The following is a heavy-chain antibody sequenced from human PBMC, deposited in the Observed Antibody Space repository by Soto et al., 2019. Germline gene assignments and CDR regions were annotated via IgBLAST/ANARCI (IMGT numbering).Heavy chain of an antibody. CDR2: IYYSGST. Sequence: PSETLSLTCTVSGGSISSSSYYWGWIRQPPGKGLEWIGSIYYSGSTYYNPSLKSRVTISVDTSKNQFSLKLSSVTAADTAVYYCARHVDDILTGYSFLFDYWGQGTLVTVSS. CDR1: GGSISSSSYY. D-gene: IGHD3-9*01. CDR3: ARHVDDILTGYSFLFDY. V-gene: IGHV4-39*01. J-gene: IGHJ4*02.